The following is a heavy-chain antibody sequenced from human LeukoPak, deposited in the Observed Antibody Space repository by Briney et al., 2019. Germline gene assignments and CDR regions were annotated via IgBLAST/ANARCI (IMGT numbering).Heavy chain of an antibody. Sequence: GGSLRLSCAASGFTFSDYYMSWIRQAPGKGLERVSYISSSGSTIYYADSVKGRFTISRDNAKNSLYLQMNSLRAEDTAVYYCAREGSYYDSSGYYLTLDYRGQGTLVTVSS. D-gene: IGHD3-22*01. CDR2: ISSSGSTI. V-gene: IGHV3-11*01. CDR3: AREGSYYDSSGYYLTLDY. CDR1: GFTFSDYY. J-gene: IGHJ4*02.